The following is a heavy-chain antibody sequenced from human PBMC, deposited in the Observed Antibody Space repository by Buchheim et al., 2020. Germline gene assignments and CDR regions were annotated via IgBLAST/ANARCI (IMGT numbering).Heavy chain of an antibody. V-gene: IGHV3-33*01. CDR2: IWYDGNDQ. J-gene: IGHJ4*02. Sequence: QVQLLEYGGGVVQPGRSLRLSCAASGFTFSDYGMHWVRQAPGKGLEWVAHIWYDGNDQFYADSVKGRFTIFRDNSKSTLYLQMNSLRAEDSAVYYCARVGIDIVVPAAPIGPTDYWGQGTL. CDR1: GFTFSDYG. CDR3: ARVGIDIVVPAAPIGPTDY. D-gene: IGHD2-2*01.